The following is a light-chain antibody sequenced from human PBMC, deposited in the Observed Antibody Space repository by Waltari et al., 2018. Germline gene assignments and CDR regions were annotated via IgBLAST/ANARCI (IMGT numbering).Light chain of an antibody. CDR1: SNDVGGDNS. J-gene: IGLJ2*01. CDR2: DVS. V-gene: IGLV2-14*01. CDR3: SSQSSNNVVL. Sequence: QSALTQPASVSGSPGQSVTIFCTGTSNDVGGDNSVSWYQEHPGQAPRVIIYDVSDRPSVVSDRFSGSKSGNTASLTISGLQAEDEADYYCSSQSSNNVVLFGGGTKLTVL.